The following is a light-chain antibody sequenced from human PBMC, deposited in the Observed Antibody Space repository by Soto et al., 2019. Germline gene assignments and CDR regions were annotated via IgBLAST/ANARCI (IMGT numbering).Light chain of an antibody. J-gene: IGKJ4*01. CDR3: QQSYSTPFT. Sequence: DIQMTQSPSSLSASVGDRVTITCRASQSITNYLNWYQQTPGKAPKLLIYAASTLQSGVPSRFSGSASGTDFTLTISSLQPEDFATYYCQQSYSTPFTFGGGTKVEIK. V-gene: IGKV1-39*01. CDR2: AAS. CDR1: QSITNY.